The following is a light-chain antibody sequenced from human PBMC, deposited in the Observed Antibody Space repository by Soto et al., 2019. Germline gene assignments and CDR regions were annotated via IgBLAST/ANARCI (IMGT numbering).Light chain of an antibody. CDR2: ESS. CDR3: QQHNNWPPIT. J-gene: IGKJ5*01. CDR1: QNVANY. Sequence: EIVLTQSPATLSLSPGERATLSCRASQNVANYLDWYQQKPGQAPRLLIYESSNRATGIAARFSGSGSGTDFTLTISSLQSEDFAVYYCQQHNNWPPITFGQGTRLEI. V-gene: IGKV3-11*01.